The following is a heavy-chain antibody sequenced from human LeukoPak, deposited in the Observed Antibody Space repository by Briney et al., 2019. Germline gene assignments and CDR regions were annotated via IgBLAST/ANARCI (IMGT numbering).Heavy chain of an antibody. Sequence: ASVKVSCKASGGTFSSYAISWVRQAPGQGLEWMGRIIPILGIANYAQKFQGRVTITADKSTSTVYMELSSLRSEDTAVYYCARPGVPYYYGMDVWGQGTTVTVSS. J-gene: IGHJ6*02. V-gene: IGHV1-69*04. D-gene: IGHD3-10*01. CDR3: ARPGVPYYYGMDV. CDR1: GGTFSSYA. CDR2: IIPILGIA.